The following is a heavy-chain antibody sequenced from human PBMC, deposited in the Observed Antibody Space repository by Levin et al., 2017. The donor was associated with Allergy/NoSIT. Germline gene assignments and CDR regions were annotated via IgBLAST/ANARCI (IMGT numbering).Heavy chain of an antibody. V-gene: IGHV1-69*13. CDR2: IIPIFGTA. D-gene: IGHD2-15*01. J-gene: IGHJ5*02. Sequence: ASVKVSCKASGGTFSSYAISWVRQAPGQGLEWMGGIIPIFGTANYAQKFQGRVTITADESTSTAYMELSSLRSEDTAVYYCARGGYCSGGSCYSNRIWNWFDPWGQGTLVTVSS. CDR1: GGTFSSYA. CDR3: ARGGYCSGGSCYSNRIWNWFDP.